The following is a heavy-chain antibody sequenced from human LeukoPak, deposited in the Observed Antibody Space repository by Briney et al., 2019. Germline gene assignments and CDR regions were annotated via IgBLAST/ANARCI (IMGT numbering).Heavy chain of an antibody. CDR3: VGNVEF. Sequence: PGGSLRLSRTASGFTFTSYWMTWVRQAPGRELEWVASIKEDGSEKQYVESVRGRFTISRDNAKNSLYLQMSSLTAEDTAVYYCVGNVEFWGQGTLVSVSS. V-gene: IGHV3-7*02. CDR1: GFTFTSYW. J-gene: IGHJ4*02. CDR2: IKEDGSEK.